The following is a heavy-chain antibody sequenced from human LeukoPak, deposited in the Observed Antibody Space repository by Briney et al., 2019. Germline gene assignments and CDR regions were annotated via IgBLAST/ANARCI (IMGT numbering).Heavy chain of an antibody. D-gene: IGHD5-12*01. CDR3: AREAFPRDGYNVFDY. CDR1: GYTFTGYY. CDR2: INPNSGGT. J-gene: IGHJ4*02. Sequence: ASVKVSCKASGYTFTGYYMHWVRQAPGQGLEWMGWINPNSGGTNYAQKFQGRVTMTRDTSTSTVYMELSSLRSEDTAVYYCAREAFPRDGYNVFDYWGQGTLVTVSS. V-gene: IGHV1-2*02.